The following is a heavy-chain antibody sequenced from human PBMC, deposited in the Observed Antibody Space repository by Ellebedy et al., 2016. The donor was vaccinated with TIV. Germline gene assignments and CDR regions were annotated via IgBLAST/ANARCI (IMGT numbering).Heavy chain of an antibody. CDR1: GYTFTSYD. D-gene: IGHD3-3*01. Sequence: ASVKVSCXASGYTFTSYDINWVRQATGQGLEWMGWMNPNSGNTGYAEKFQGRVTMTRSASLNTAYMELSSLRYADTAVYYCARADYYTPGRVTNWGQGTLVTVSS. CDR2: MNPNSGNT. J-gene: IGHJ4*02. V-gene: IGHV1-8*01. CDR3: ARADYYTPGRVTN.